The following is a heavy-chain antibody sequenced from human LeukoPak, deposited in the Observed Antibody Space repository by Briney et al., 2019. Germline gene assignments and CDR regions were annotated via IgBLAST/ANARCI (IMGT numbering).Heavy chain of an antibody. CDR1: GGSFSGYY. J-gene: IGHJ3*02. V-gene: IGHV4-34*01. CDR3: ARDSRYGVGDDAFDI. CDR2: INHSGST. Sequence: SETLSLTCAVYGGSFSGYYWRWIRQPPGKGLEWIGEINHSGSTNYNPALKSRVTISVDTSKKQFSLKLSSVTAADTAVYYCARDSRYGVGDDAFDIWGQGTMVTVSS. D-gene: IGHD4-17*01.